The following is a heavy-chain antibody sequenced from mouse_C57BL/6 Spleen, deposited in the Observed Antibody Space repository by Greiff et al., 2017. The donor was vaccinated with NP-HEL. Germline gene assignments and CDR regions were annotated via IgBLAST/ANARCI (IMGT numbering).Heavy chain of an antibody. CDR3: ARSRDYYGRSSDFDV. D-gene: IGHD1-1*01. CDR1: GYTFTSYW. V-gene: IGHV1-55*01. CDR2: IYPGSGST. Sequence: QVQLQQPGAELVKPGASVKMSCKASGYTFTSYWITWVKQRPGQGLEWIGDIYPGSGSTNYNEKFKSKATLTVDTSSSTAYMQLSSLTSEDSAVYYCARSRDYYGRSSDFDVWGTGTTVTVSS. J-gene: IGHJ1*03.